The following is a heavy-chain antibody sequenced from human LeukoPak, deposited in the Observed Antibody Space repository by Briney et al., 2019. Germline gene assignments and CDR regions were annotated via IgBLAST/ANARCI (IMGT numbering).Heavy chain of an antibody. CDR2: IHYSGST. CDR3: ARTTEGYAGGPGYSYYYYMDV. Sequence: SETLSLTCTVSGGSISSYYWSWIRQPPGRGLEWIGYIHYSGSTHYNPSLKSRVTISVDTSKNQVSLKLRSVTAADTAVYYCARTTEGYAGGPGYSYYYYMDVWGKGTTVTISS. CDR1: GGSISSYY. V-gene: IGHV4-59*01. J-gene: IGHJ6*03. D-gene: IGHD5-12*01.